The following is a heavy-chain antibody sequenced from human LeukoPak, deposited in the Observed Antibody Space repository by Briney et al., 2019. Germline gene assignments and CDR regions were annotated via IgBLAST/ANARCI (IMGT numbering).Heavy chain of an antibody. CDR3: ARDPYGYYDFWSGAGWYYFDY. V-gene: IGHV1-18*01. Sequence: GASVKVSCKASGYTFTSYGISWVRQAPGQGLEWMGWISAYIGNTNYAQKLQGRVTMTTDTSTSTAYMELRSLRSDDTAVYYCARDPYGYYDFWSGAGWYYFDYWGQGTLVTVSS. D-gene: IGHD3-3*01. J-gene: IGHJ4*02. CDR2: ISAYIGNT. CDR1: GYTFTSYG.